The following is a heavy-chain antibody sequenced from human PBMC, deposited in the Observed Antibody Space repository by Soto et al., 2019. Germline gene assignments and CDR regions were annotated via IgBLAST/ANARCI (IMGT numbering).Heavy chain of an antibody. J-gene: IGHJ4*02. V-gene: IGHV4-31*03. Sequence: SETLSLTCTVSGGSISSGGYFWSWIRQHPGKGLEWIGDIYYSGSTYYNPSLKSRVTISVDTSKNQFSLKLSSVTAADTAVYYCARDNELLYYFDYWGQGTLVTVSS. D-gene: IGHD1-26*01. CDR3: ARDNELLYYFDY. CDR1: GGSISSGGYF. CDR2: IYYSGST.